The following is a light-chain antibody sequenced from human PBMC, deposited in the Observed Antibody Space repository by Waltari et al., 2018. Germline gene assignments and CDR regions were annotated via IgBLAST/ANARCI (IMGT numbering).Light chain of an antibody. CDR2: EVT. V-gene: IGLV2-23*02. Sequence: QSALTQPASVSGSPGQSITISCTGTISDVGSYNLVSWYRQHPGKAPKLMIYEVTKRPSGVSNRFAGSKSGNTASLTISGRQAEDEADYYCCSYGGDRTPWVFGGGTKLTVL. CDR3: CSYGGDRTPWV. J-gene: IGLJ3*02. CDR1: ISDVGSYNL.